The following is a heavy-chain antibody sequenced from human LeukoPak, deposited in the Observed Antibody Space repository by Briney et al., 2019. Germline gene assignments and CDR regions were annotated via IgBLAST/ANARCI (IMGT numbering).Heavy chain of an antibody. CDR2: ISWNSGII. J-gene: IGHJ4*02. V-gene: IGHV3-9*01. CDR1: GGSISSYY. Sequence: LSLTCTVSGGSISSYYWSWIRQPPGKGLEWVSRISWNSGIIDYADSVQGRFTISRDNAKSSLYLQIHSLRPEDTALYYCAKSSGDSFFDYWGQGALVTVSP. CDR3: AKSSGDSFFDY.